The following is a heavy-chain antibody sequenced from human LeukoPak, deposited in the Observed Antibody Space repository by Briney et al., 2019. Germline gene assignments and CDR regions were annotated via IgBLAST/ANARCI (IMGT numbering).Heavy chain of an antibody. Sequence: GASVKVSCKASGGTFSSYAISWVRQAPGQGLEWMGGIIPIFGTANYAQKFQGRVTITADESTSTAYMELSSLRSEDTAVHYCARGGGYCSGGSCPWYYYGMDVWGKGTTVTVSS. CDR3: ARGGGYCSGGSCPWYYYGMDV. CDR1: GGTFSSYA. CDR2: IIPIFGTA. J-gene: IGHJ6*04. D-gene: IGHD2-15*01. V-gene: IGHV1-69*13.